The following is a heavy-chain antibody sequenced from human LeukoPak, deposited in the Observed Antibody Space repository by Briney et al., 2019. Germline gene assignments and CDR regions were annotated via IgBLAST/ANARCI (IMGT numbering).Heavy chain of an antibody. D-gene: IGHD3-3*01. CDR3: ARGSLQRLPRVFWFDP. CDR2: INSAGSTT. V-gene: IGHV3-48*03. J-gene: IGHJ5*02. Sequence: PGGSLRLSCAASGFTFNTYEMNWVRQAPGKGLEWISYINSAGSTTYYAGSVKGRFTISRDNAKNSLFLQVNSLRAEDTAIYYCARGSLQRLPRVFWFDPWGQGTLVTVSS. CDR1: GFTFNTYE.